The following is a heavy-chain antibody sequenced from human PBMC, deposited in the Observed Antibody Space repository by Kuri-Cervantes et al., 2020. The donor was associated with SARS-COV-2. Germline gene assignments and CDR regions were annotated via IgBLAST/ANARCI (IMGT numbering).Heavy chain of an antibody. Sequence: GGSLRLSCAASGFTLSSYSMNWVRQAPGKGLEWVSSISSSSSYIYYADSVKGRFTISRDNAKNSLYLQMNSLRAEDTAVYYCARDTGLFGVVTNFDYWGQGTLVTVSS. CDR2: ISSSSSYI. CDR1: GFTLSSYS. D-gene: IGHD3-3*01. J-gene: IGHJ4*02. V-gene: IGHV3-21*01. CDR3: ARDTGLFGVVTNFDY.